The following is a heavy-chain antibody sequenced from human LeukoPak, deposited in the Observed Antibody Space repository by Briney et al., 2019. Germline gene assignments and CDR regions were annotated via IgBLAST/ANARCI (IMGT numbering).Heavy chain of an antibody. D-gene: IGHD2-2*01. CDR2: IKQDGSEK. V-gene: IGHV3-7*01. CDR3: LRSKGGVVLTTTMQYVP. J-gene: IGHJ5*02. CDR1: GFSFSIYW. Sequence: PGGSLRLSCAASGFSFSIYWMSWVRQAPGKGLEWGGNIKQDGSEKYYVDSVKGRFTISRDNAKNSLYLQMNSLTAEDTAMYYCLRSKGGVVLTTTMQYVPWGQGTLVTVSS.